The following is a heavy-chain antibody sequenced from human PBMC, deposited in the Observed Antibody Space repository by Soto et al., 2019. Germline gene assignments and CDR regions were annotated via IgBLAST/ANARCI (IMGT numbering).Heavy chain of an antibody. CDR2: IHPGDSDT. Sequence: XESLKVTWSTSGNRFTSYGIGWVLQMPGKGLEWMGIIHPGDSDTRYSPSFQGQVTISADKSITTAYLQWSSLKASDTAIYYCARSRTYGGNSFDYWGQGTLVTVSS. J-gene: IGHJ4*02. CDR3: ARSRTYGGNSFDY. V-gene: IGHV5-51*01. D-gene: IGHD2-15*01. CDR1: GNRFTSYG.